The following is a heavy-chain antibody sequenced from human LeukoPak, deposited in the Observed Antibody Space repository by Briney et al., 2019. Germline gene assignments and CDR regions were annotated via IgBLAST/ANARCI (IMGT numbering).Heavy chain of an antibody. CDR3: AKAPSSGYCSSTSCYYES. J-gene: IGHJ4*02. CDR2: ISDNGGST. Sequence: QPGGSLRLSCAASGFTFRNYGMSWVRPAPGKGLEWVSAISDNGGSTYYADSVKGRFTISRDNSKNTLYLQMNSLGGDDTAVYHCAKAPSSGYCSSTSCYYESWGQGTLVTVSS. D-gene: IGHD2-2*01. CDR1: GFTFRNYG. V-gene: IGHV3-23*01.